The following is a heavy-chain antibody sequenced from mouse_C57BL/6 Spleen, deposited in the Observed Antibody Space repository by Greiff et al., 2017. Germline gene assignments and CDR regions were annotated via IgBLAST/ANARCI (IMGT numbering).Heavy chain of an antibody. J-gene: IGHJ4*01. D-gene: IGHD1-1*01. Sequence: QVQLQQPGAELVKPGASVKLSCKASGYTFTSYWMHWVKQWPGRGLEWIGRIDPNSGGTNYNEKFKSKATLTVDKPTRTSYMQLSRLTSEDSAVYYCARDYGSSYEDYAMDYWGQGTSVTVSS. CDR1: GYTFTSYW. CDR2: IDPNSGGT. CDR3: ARDYGSSYEDYAMDY. V-gene: IGHV1-72*01.